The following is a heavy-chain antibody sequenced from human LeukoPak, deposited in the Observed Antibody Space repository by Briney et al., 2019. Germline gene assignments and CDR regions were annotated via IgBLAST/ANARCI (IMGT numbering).Heavy chain of an antibody. V-gene: IGHV4-34*01. CDR1: GGSFSGYY. CDR2: INHSGST. J-gene: IGHJ6*02. Sequence: SETLSLTCAVYGGSFSGYYWSWIRQPPGKGLEWIGEINHSGSTNYNPSLKSRVTISVDTSKNQFSLKLSSVTAADTAVYYCARWTAVAGNTYYYGMDVWGQGTTVTVSS. CDR3: ARWTAVAGNTYYYGMDV. D-gene: IGHD6-19*01.